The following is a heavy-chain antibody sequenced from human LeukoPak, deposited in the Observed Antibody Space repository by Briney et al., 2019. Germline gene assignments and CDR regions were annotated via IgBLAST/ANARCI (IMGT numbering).Heavy chain of an antibody. D-gene: IGHD6-6*01. CDR2: INPRSGGT. CDR1: GYIFTNYY. Sequence: ASVKVSCKASGYIFTNYYMHWVRQAPGQGLEWMGWINPRSGGTNFAQKFQGRVTMTRDTSISAAYMELSRLRSDDTAVYYCASRQRLAARLSLGAFDIWGQGTMVTVSS. J-gene: IGHJ3*02. V-gene: IGHV1-2*02. CDR3: ASRQRLAARLSLGAFDI.